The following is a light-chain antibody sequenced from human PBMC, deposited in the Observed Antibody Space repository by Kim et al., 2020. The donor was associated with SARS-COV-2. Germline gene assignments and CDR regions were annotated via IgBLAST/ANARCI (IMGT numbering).Light chain of an antibody. V-gene: IGKV1-39*01. CDR3: QQSYSTPLT. Sequence: ASVADSVTITCRASQGISSYLNWYQQKPGKAPKLLIYAASSLQSGVPSRFSGSGSGTDFTLTISSLQPEDFATYFFQQSYSTPLTFGGGTKVDIK. J-gene: IGKJ4*01. CDR2: AAS. CDR1: QGISSY.